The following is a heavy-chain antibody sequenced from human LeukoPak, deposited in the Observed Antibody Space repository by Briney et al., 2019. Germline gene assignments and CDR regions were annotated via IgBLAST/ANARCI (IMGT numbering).Heavy chain of an antibody. V-gene: IGHV4-59*01. CDR2: IDYSGST. D-gene: IGHD6-13*01. J-gene: IGHJ4*02. CDR1: GGSISSYY. CDR3: ARVRSSSWYYFDY. Sequence: PSETLSLTCTVSGGSISSYYWSWIRQPPGKGLEWIGYIDYSGSTNYNPSLKSRVTISVDTSKNLFSLKVSSVTAADTAVYYCARVRSSSWYYFDYWSQGTLVTVSS.